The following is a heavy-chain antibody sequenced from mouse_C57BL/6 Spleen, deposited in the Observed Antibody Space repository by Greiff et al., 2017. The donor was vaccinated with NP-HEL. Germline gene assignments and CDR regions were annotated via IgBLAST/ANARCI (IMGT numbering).Heavy chain of an antibody. CDR2: IRSKSNNYAT. D-gene: IGHD3-2*02. Sequence: EVQLVESGGGLVQPKGSLKLSCAASGFSFNTYAMNWVRQAPGKGLEWVARIRSKSNNYATYYADSVKDRFTISRDDSESMLYLQMNNLKTEDTAMYYCVRHGGGTAQALDYWGQGTTLTVSS. CDR1: GFSFNTYA. J-gene: IGHJ2*01. CDR3: VRHGGGTAQALDY. V-gene: IGHV10-1*01.